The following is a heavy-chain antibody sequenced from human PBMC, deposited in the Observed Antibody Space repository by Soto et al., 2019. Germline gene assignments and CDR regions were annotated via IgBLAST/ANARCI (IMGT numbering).Heavy chain of an antibody. J-gene: IGHJ5*02. CDR1: GYTFVDYA. CDR2: MHPNTGNI. Sequence: QVRLVQSGADVKRPGASVKASCRASGYTFVDYALHWVRQAPGQGLEWVAWMHPNTGNIQYSHKLEYRVSITSDTATSIASMELRGLRSEHTAVYFGTGEAIGAENWFDHRGQGTLVTVSA. V-gene: IGHV1-3*01. CDR3: TGEAIGAENWFDH.